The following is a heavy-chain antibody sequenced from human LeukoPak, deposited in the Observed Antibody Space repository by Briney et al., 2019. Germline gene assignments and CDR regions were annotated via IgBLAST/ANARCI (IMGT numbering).Heavy chain of an antibody. CDR2: INHRGST. D-gene: IGHD3-9*01. V-gene: IGHV4-34*01. J-gene: IGHJ4*02. Sequence: WETLSLTCAAYGGSFSGYYWSWIRQPPGKGLEWIGEINHRGSTNYNPSLKSRVTISVVTSKNQFSLKVSSVTAADTAVYYCARGLFSLRYYDYWGQGTLVTVSS. CDR1: GGSFSGYY. CDR3: ARGLFSLRYYDY.